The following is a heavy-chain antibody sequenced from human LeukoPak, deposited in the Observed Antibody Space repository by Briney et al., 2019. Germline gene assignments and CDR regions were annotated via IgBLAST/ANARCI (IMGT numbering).Heavy chain of an antibody. Sequence: ASVKVSCKPSGYSFTSQDMHWVRQAPGQSLEWMGCINPDNGDTQYSQEFQGRVTITRDTSATTAYMELSSLRSDDMAVYYCTLYNYWGQGTLVTVSS. CDR2: INPDNGDT. CDR3: TLYNY. D-gene: IGHD2-2*02. CDR1: GYSFTSQD. J-gene: IGHJ4*02. V-gene: IGHV1-3*03.